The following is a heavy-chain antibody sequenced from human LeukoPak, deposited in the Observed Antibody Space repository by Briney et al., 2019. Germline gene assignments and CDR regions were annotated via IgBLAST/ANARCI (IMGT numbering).Heavy chain of an antibody. CDR1: GGSISSSNW. CDR2: IYHSGST. Sequence: NPSGTLSLTCAVSGGSISSSNWWSWVRQPPGKGLEWIGEIYHSGSTDYNPSLKSRVTISVDTSKSQFSLKLTSVTAADTAVYYCATLTTVVTAYYFDYWGQGTLVTVSS. CDR3: ATLTTVVTAYYFDY. V-gene: IGHV4-4*02. J-gene: IGHJ4*02. D-gene: IGHD4-23*01.